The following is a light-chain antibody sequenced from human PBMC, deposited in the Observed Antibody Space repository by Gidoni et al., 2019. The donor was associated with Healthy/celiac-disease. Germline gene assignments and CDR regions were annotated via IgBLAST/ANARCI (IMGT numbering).Light chain of an antibody. Sequence: DIQMTQSPSSLSASVGDRVTITCQASQDISNYLNWYQQQPGKAPKLLIYDASNLEKGVPSRFSGSGSGTDFTFTISSLQPEDIATYYCQQYDNLFTFGGGTKVEIK. CDR1: QDISNY. J-gene: IGKJ4*01. V-gene: IGKV1-33*01. CDR2: DAS. CDR3: QQYDNLFT.